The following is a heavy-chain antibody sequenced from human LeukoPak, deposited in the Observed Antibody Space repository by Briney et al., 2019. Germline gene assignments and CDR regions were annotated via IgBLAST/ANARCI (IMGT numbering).Heavy chain of an antibody. CDR2: IYYSGTT. D-gene: IGHD1/OR15-1a*01. CDR3: SEQRTGGGREQ. V-gene: IGHV4-39*01. CDR1: GGSISSSSYH. Sequence: PSETLSLTCTVSGGSISSSSYHWGWIRQPPGKGLEWIGSIYYSGTTYDNPSLKSRVTISVDTSKSQFSLKLSSVTAADTAVYYWSEQRTGGGREQWGQGTLVTVSS. J-gene: IGHJ4*02.